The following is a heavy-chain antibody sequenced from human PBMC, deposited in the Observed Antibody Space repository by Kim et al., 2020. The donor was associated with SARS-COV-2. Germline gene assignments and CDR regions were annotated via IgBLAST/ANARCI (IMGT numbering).Heavy chain of an antibody. CDR3: ARGRGYGAYYYGMDV. J-gene: IGHJ6*02. D-gene: IGHD5-18*01. Sequence: PSLKSRVTISVDTSKNQFSLKRSSVTAADTAVYYCARGRGYGAYYYGMDVWGQGTTVTVSS. V-gene: IGHV4-34*01.